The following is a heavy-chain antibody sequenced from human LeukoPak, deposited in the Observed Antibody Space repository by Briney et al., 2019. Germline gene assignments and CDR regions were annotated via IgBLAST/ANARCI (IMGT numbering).Heavy chain of an antibody. V-gene: IGHV1-8*02. CDR1: GYTFTTYN. Sequence: ASVKVSCKASGYTFTTYNINWVRQPPAPGLEWMGWISGYNGNTNYAQKFQGRVTMTRNTSISTAYMELSSLRSEDTAVYYCARTRLRSYLAYCGGDCYSGDAFDIWGQGTMVTVSS. J-gene: IGHJ3*02. CDR3: ARTRLRSYLAYCGGDCYSGDAFDI. D-gene: IGHD2-21*02. CDR2: ISGYNGNT.